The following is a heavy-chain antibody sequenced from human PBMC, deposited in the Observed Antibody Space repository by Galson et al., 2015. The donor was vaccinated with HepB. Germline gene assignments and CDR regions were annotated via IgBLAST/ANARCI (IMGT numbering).Heavy chain of an antibody. CDR2: FDPEDDET. CDR1: GYTLTELS. Sequence: SVKVSCKVSGYTLTELSMHWVRQAPGKGLEWMGGFDPEDDETFYAQKFQGRVNMTEDTSTDTAYMELSSLRSDDTAIYYCATGVANYGSANYYNAKRVIGGMEDCGQGTSVTVSS. V-gene: IGHV1-24*01. D-gene: IGHD3-10*01. CDR3: ATGVANYGSANYYNAKRVIGGMED. J-gene: IGHJ6*02.